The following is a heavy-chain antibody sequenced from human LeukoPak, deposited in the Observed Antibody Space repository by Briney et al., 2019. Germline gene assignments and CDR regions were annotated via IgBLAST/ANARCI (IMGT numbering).Heavy chain of an antibody. D-gene: IGHD6-13*01. Sequence: ASVKVSCKASGYTFTSYGISWVRQAPGQGLEWMGWISAYNGNTNYAQELQGRVTMTTDTSTSTAYMELRSLRSDDTAVYYCARDQRRYSSSWYGDCGYWGQGTLVTVSS. CDR3: ARDQRRYSSSWYGDCGY. CDR1: GYTFTSYG. V-gene: IGHV1-18*01. J-gene: IGHJ4*02. CDR2: ISAYNGNT.